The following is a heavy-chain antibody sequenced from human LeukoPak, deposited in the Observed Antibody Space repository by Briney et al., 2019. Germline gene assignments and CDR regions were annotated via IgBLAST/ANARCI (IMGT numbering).Heavy chain of an antibody. V-gene: IGHV3-30*02. CDR1: GFTFSTYG. D-gene: IGHD1-26*01. Sequence: GGSLRLSCAASGFTFSTYGMHWVRQAPGKELEWVAFIRYDGNDKYYADSVKGRFTISRDNSKNTLHLQMNSLRVEDTAVYCCAKDMVGNYYDYWGQGTLVTVSS. CDR2: IRYDGNDK. J-gene: IGHJ4*02. CDR3: AKDMVGNYYDY.